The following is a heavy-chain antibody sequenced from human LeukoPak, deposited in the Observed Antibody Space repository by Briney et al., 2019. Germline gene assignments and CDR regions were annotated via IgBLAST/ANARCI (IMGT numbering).Heavy chain of an antibody. J-gene: IGHJ3*02. Sequence: SETLSLTCTVSGGSISSYYWSWIRQPAGKGLEWIGRIYTSGSTNYNPSLKSRVTMSVDTSKNQFSLKLSSVTAADTAVYYCARGDFWSGNDAFDIWGQGTMVTVSS. D-gene: IGHD3-3*01. CDR2: IYTSGST. CDR1: GGSISSYY. V-gene: IGHV4-4*07. CDR3: ARGDFWSGNDAFDI.